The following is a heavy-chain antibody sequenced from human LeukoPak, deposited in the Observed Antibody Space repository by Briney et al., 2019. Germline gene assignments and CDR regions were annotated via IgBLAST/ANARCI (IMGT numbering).Heavy chain of an antibody. D-gene: IGHD6-19*01. CDR1: DDSISDYY. CDR2: IYASGST. Sequence: SETLSLTCTVSDDSISDYYWSWIRQPAGEGLEWIGRIYASGSTNYNPSLKSRVTMSVDTSKNQFSLKLNSVTAADTAVYYCAREYPYSSAWSSDSWGQGTLVTVSS. CDR3: AREYPYSSAWSSDS. V-gene: IGHV4-4*07. J-gene: IGHJ4*02.